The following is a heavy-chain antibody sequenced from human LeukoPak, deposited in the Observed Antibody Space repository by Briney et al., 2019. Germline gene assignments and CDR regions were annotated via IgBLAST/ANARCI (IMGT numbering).Heavy chain of an antibody. CDR2: TYYRSKWYN. CDR1: GDSVSSNSAA. CDR3: ARDGAVAGPYFDY. Sequence: SQTLSLTCAISGDSVSSNSAAWNWIRQSPSRGLEWLGSTYYRSKWYNDYAVSVKSRITINPDTSKNQSSLQLNSVTPGDTAVYYCARDGAVAGPYFDYWGQGTLVTVSS. J-gene: IGHJ4*02. V-gene: IGHV6-1*01. D-gene: IGHD6-19*01.